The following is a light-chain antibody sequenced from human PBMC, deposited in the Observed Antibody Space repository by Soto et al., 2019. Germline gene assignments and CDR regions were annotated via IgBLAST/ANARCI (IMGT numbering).Light chain of an antibody. Sequence: DIQMTQSPSSLSASVGDRVTITCRASQTISNYLNWYQQKSGQAPKLLIYTAASLQSGVPSRFSGSGSGTDFTLTITTLQPEDFATYYCQQSDSTPYTFGQGTKVEI. CDR1: QTISNY. V-gene: IGKV1-39*01. CDR2: TAA. CDR3: QQSDSTPYT. J-gene: IGKJ2*01.